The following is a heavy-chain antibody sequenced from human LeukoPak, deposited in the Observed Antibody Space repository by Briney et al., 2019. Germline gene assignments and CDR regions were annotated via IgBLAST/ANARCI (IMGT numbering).Heavy chain of an antibody. CDR1: GYTFTSYG. J-gene: IGHJ5*02. V-gene: IGHV1-18*01. Sequence: ASVKVSCKSSGYTFTSYGISGVRQAPGQGLEWMGWISAYNSNTNYAQKLQGRVTMTTDTSTSTVYMELRSLRSDDTAVYYCARDLGYCSTTSCLRNWFDPWGQGTLVTVSS. CDR3: ARDLGYCSTTSCLRNWFDP. D-gene: IGHD2-2*01. CDR2: ISAYNSNT.